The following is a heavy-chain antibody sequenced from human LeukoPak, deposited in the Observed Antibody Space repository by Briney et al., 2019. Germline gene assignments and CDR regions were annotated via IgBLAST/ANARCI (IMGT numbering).Heavy chain of an antibody. CDR2: TYSGGST. V-gene: IGHV3-53*01. CDR1: GFTVSSNY. Sequence: PGGSLRLSCAASGFTVSSNYMSWVRQAPGKGLEWVSVTYSGGSTYYADSVKGRFTISRDNSKNTLYLQMNSLRAEDTAVYYCARDTCSGGSCYSDYWGQGTLVTVSS. CDR3: ARDTCSGGSCYSDY. D-gene: IGHD2-15*01. J-gene: IGHJ4*02.